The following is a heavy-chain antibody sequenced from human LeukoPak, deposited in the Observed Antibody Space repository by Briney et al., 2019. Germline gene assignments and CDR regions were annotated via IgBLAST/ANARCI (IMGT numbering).Heavy chain of an antibody. CDR3: AREFASRYCSSTSCYTYNWFDP. V-gene: IGHV4-31*03. CDR2: IYYSGST. CDR1: GGFISSGGYY. Sequence: SETLSLTCTVSGGFISSGGYYWSWIRQHPGKGLEWIGYIYYSGSTYYNPSLKSRVTISVDTSKNQFSLKLSSVTAADTAVYYCAREFASRYCSSTSCYTYNWFDPWGQGTLVTVSS. D-gene: IGHD2-2*02. J-gene: IGHJ5*02.